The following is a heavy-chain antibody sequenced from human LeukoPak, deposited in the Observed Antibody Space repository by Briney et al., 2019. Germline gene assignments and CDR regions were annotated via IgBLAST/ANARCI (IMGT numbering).Heavy chain of an antibody. Sequence: ASVKVSCKASGYTFTSYGISWVRQAPGQGREWMGWISAYNGNTNYAQKLQGRVTMTTDTSTSTAYMELRSLRSDDTAVYYCARDATYCSGGSCYSDAFDYWGQGTLVTVSS. CDR1: GYTFTSYG. D-gene: IGHD2-15*01. CDR3: ARDATYCSGGSCYSDAFDY. CDR2: ISAYNGNT. J-gene: IGHJ4*02. V-gene: IGHV1-18*01.